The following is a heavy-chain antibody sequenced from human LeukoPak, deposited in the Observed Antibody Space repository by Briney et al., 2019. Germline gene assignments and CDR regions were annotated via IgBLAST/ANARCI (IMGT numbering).Heavy chain of an antibody. V-gene: IGHV3-21*01. CDR2: ISSSSSYI. CDR3: ASDSSGWYGYYFDY. J-gene: IGHJ4*02. Sequence: GGSLKLSCAASGFTFSGSAMHWVRQASGKGLEWVSSISSSSSYIYYADSVKGRFTISRDNAKNSLYLQMNSLRAEDTAVYYCASDSSGWYGYYFDYWGQGTLVTVSS. CDR1: GFTFSGSA. D-gene: IGHD6-13*01.